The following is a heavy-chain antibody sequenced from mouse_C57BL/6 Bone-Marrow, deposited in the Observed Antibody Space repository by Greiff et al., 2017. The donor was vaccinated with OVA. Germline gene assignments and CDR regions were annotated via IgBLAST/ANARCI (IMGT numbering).Heavy chain of an antibody. CDR3: AKAGGYYLWWYFDV. Sequence: QVHVKQSGPGLVQPSQSLSITCTVSGFSLTSYGVHWVRQSPGKGLEWLGVIWRGGSTDYNAAFMSRLSITKDNSKSQVFFNMNSLQADDTAIYYCAKAGGYYLWWYFDVWGTGTTVTVSS. V-gene: IGHV2-5*01. D-gene: IGHD2-3*01. CDR1: GFSLTSYG. CDR2: IWRGGST. J-gene: IGHJ1*03.